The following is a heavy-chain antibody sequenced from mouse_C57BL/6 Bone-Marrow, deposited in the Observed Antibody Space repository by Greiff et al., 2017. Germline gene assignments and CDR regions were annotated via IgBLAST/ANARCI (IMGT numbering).Heavy chain of an antibody. CDR2: ISSGGSYT. Sequence: EVMLVESGGDLVKPGGSLKLSCAASGFTFSSYGMSWVRQTPDKRLEWVATISSGGSYTYYPDRVKGRVTISRDNAKNTLYLQMSSLKSEDTAMNYCAREGFDYWGQGTTLTVSS. CDR1: GFTFSSYG. CDR3: AREGFDY. V-gene: IGHV5-6*01. J-gene: IGHJ2*01.